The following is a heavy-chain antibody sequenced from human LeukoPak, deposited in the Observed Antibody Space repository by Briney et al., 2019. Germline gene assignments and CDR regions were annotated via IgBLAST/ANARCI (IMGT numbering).Heavy chain of an antibody. D-gene: IGHD5-18*01. CDR1: AFTFSNHW. Sequence: GGSLRLSCAASAFTFSNHWMHWVRQAPGEGLVWFSYINSDGSSTSYADSVKGRFTISRDNSKNTLYLQMNSLRAEDTAVYYCAKGHWIPEFDYWGQGTLVTVSS. CDR2: INSDGSST. J-gene: IGHJ4*02. V-gene: IGHV3-74*01. CDR3: AKGHWIPEFDY.